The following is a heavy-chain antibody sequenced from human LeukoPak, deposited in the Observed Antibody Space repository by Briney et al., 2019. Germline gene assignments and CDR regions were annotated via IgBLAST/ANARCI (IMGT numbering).Heavy chain of an antibody. D-gene: IGHD3-10*01. J-gene: IGHJ4*02. CDR1: GFTFSGSA. V-gene: IGHV3-73*01. Sequence: GGSLRLSCAASGFTFSGSAMHWVRQASGKGLEWVGRIRSKANSYATAYAASVKGRFTISRDDSKNTAYLQMNSLKTEDTAVYYCTRHEVYGSGSYYRVIDYWGQGTLVTVSS. CDR2: IRSKANSYAT. CDR3: TRHEVYGSGSYYRVIDY.